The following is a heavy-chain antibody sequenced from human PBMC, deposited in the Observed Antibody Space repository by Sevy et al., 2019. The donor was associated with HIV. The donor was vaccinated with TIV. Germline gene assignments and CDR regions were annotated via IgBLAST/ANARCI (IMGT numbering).Heavy chain of an antibody. CDR1: GFSVRDNY. CDR3: ARGGEANDFDY. V-gene: IGHV3-53*01. J-gene: IGHJ4*02. CDR2: IYSGGST. D-gene: IGHD3-16*01. Sequence: GGSLRLSCVASGFSVRDNYMTWVRQAPGKGLEWVSLIYSGGSTYYADSVKGRFLISRVSSKNTLFLHMNSLRAGDTAVYYCARGGEANDFDYWGRGTLVTVS.